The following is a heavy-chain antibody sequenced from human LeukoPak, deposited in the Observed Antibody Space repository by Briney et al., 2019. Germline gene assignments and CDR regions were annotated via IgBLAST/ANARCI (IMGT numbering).Heavy chain of an antibody. Sequence: PGGSLRLSCAASGFTFSSYAMHWVRQAPGKGLEWVAVISYDGSNKYYADSVKGRFTISRDNSKNTLYLQMNSLRAEDTAVYYCARAPYKASSSPPCGYWGQGTLVTVSS. V-gene: IGHV3-30-3*01. CDR2: ISYDGSNK. D-gene: IGHD1-14*01. J-gene: IGHJ4*02. CDR1: GFTFSSYA. CDR3: ARAPYKASSSPPCGY.